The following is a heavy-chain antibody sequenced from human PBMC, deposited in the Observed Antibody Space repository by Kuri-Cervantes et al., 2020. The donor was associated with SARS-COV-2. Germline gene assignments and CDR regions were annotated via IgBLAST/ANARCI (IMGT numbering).Heavy chain of an antibody. V-gene: IGHV1-2*02. J-gene: IGHJ6*03. Sequence: ASVKVSCKASGYTFTGYYMHWVRQAPGQGLEWMGWINPNSGDTNYAQKFQGRVTMTRDTSISTAYMELSRLRSDDTAVYYCARGYCSSTSRHYYYYYMDVWGKGTTVTVSS. D-gene: IGHD2-2*01. CDR1: GYTFTGYY. CDR2: INPNSGDT. CDR3: ARGYCSSTSRHYYYYYMDV.